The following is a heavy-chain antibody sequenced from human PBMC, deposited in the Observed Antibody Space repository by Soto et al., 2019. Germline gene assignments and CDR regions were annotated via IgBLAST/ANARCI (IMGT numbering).Heavy chain of an antibody. Sequence: QVQLVQSGAEVKKPGSSVKVSCKASGGTFSSYAISWVRQAPGQGLEWMGGIIPIFGTANYAQKFQGRVTITADKSTSTAYMELSSLISEYTAVYYCARDLVPPGPLDYWGQGTLVTVSS. D-gene: IGHD3-10*01. CDR1: GGTFSSYA. CDR3: ARDLVPPGPLDY. J-gene: IGHJ4*02. CDR2: IIPIFGTA. V-gene: IGHV1-69*06.